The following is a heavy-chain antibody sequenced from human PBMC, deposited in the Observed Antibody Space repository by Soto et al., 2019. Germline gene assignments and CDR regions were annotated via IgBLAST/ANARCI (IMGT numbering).Heavy chain of an antibody. Sequence: SETLSLTCTFSGVSIISSSYYWGWIRQPPGKGLEWIGSIYYSGSTYYNPSLKSRVTISVDTSKNQFSLKLSSVTAADTAVYYCASREDYDILTGYEYYFDYWGQGTLVTVSS. V-gene: IGHV4-39*01. CDR2: IYYSGST. J-gene: IGHJ4*02. CDR3: ASREDYDILTGYEYYFDY. D-gene: IGHD3-9*01. CDR1: GVSIISSSYY.